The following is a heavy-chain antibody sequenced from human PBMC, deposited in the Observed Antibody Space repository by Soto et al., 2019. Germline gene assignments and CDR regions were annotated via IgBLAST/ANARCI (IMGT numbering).Heavy chain of an antibody. CDR2: IIPIFGTA. D-gene: IGHD3-10*01. Sequence: SVKVSCKASGGTFSSYAISWVRQAPGQGLEWMGGIIPIFGTANYAQKFQGRVTITADESTSTAYMELSSLRSEDTAVYYCARDGYYGSGSYYNWFDPWGQGTLVTVSS. V-gene: IGHV1-69*13. CDR1: GGTFSSYA. J-gene: IGHJ5*02. CDR3: ARDGYYGSGSYYNWFDP.